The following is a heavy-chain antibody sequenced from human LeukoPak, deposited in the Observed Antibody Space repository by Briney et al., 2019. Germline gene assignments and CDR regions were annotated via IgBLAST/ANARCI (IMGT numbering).Heavy chain of an antibody. CDR2: IYTSGSI. CDR3: ARGPYCGGDCYFAN. Sequence: SETLSLTCTVSGGSISSYYWSWIRQPAGKGLEWIGRIYTSGSIYYNPSLKSRDTMSLDTSKNQFSLRLTSVTAADTAVYFCARGPYCGGDCYFANWGQGTLVTVSS. V-gene: IGHV4-4*07. CDR1: GGSISSYY. D-gene: IGHD2-21*02. J-gene: IGHJ4*02.